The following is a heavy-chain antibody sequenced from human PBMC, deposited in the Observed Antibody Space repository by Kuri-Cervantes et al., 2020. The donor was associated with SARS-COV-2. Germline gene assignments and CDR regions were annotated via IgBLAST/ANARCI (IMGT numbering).Heavy chain of an antibody. CDR1: GYTFTSYY. Sequence: SVKVSCKGSGYTFTSYYLHWVRQAPGQGLEWMGGIIPIFGTANYAQKFQGRVTITADESTSTAYMELSSLRSEDTAVYYCARGIQLWSHDYWGQGTLVTVSS. J-gene: IGHJ4*02. V-gene: IGHV1-69*13. CDR3: ARGIQLWSHDY. D-gene: IGHD5-18*01. CDR2: IIPIFGTA.